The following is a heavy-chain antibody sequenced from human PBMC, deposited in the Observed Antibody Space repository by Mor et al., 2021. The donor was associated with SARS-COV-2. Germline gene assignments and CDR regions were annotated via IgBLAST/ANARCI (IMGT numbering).Heavy chain of an antibody. CDR3: ARDLYYYAIYFDP. V-gene: IGHV3-11*01. J-gene: IGHJ5*02. D-gene: IGHD3-10*01. Sequence: KGRLIISRDNAKNSLYLQMNSLRAEDTAVYFCARDLYYYAIYFDPWGQGTLVTVSS.